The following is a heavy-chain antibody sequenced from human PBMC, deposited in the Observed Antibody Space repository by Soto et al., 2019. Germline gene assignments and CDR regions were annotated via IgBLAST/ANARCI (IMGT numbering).Heavy chain of an antibody. V-gene: IGHV1-46*04. CDR1: GYTFTSYY. CDR3: AREVVSYYYGMDV. CDR2: XNXXGXXX. D-gene: IGHD2-15*01. J-gene: IGHJ6*02. Sequence: ASVKVSCKASGYTFTSYYMHGVRQAPGQGLEXMGXXNXXGXXXXXAXXLQGRVTMTRDTSTSTVYMELSSLRSEETAVYYCAREVVSYYYGMDVWGQGTTVTVSS.